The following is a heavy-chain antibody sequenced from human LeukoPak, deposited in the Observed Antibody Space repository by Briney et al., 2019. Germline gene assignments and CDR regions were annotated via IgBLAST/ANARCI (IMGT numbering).Heavy chain of an antibody. CDR1: RFTFSSYA. V-gene: IGHV3-64D*06. CDR2: ISSNVGST. Sequence: GWSLRLSRAASRFTFSSYAMHWGRQAPGKGLEYVSAISSNVGSTYYADSVKGRFTISRDNSKNTMYLQMSSLRAEDTAVDCCVKKEEVRAYFDYWGQGTLVTVSS. D-gene: IGHD1-1*01. J-gene: IGHJ4*02. CDR3: VKKEEVRAYFDY.